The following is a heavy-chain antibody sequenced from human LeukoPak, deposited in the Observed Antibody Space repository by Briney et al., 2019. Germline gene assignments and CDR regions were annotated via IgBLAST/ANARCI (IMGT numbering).Heavy chain of an antibody. CDR1: GFTFSSYE. CDR2: ISSSGSTI. Sequence: PGGSLRLSCAASGFTFSSYEMNRVRQAPGKGLEWVSYISSSGSTIYYADSVKGRFTISRDNAKNSLYLQMNSLRAEDTAVYYCAELGTTMIGGVWGKGTTVTISS. J-gene: IGHJ6*04. V-gene: IGHV3-48*03. D-gene: IGHD3-10*02. CDR3: AELGTTMIGGV.